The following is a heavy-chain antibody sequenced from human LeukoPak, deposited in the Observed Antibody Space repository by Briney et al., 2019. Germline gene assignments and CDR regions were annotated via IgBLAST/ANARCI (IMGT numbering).Heavy chain of an antibody. CDR3: ARDQGYDFWSGYYLDY. J-gene: IGHJ4*02. CDR2: ISYDGSNK. CDR1: GFTFSSYA. V-gene: IGHV3-30*04. D-gene: IGHD3-3*01. Sequence: SGGSLRLSCAASGFTFSSYAMHWVRQAPGKGLEWVAVISYDGSNKYYADSVKGRFTISRDNSKNTLYLQMNSLRDEDTAVYYCARDQGYDFWSGYYLDYWGQGTLVTVSS.